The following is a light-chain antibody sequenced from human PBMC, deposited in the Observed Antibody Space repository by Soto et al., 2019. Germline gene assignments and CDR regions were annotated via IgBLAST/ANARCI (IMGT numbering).Light chain of an antibody. V-gene: IGKV1-8*01. CDR3: QQYYSYPFT. J-gene: IGKJ4*01. CDR2: AAS. Sequence: AIRMTPSPSSFSASTGDRVTITCRASQGISSYLAWYQQKPGKATKLLSYAASTLQSGVPSRFSGSGSGTDFTLTISCLQSEDFATYYCQQYYSYPFTFGGGTKVEIK. CDR1: QGISSY.